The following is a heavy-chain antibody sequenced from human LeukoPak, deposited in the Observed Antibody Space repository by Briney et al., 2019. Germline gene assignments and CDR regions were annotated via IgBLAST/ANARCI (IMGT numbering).Heavy chain of an antibody. J-gene: IGHJ4*02. Sequence: PGGSLRLSCAASGFTFSSYAMSWVRQAPGKGLEWVSAISGSGGSTYYADSVKGRFTISRDNSKNTLYLQMNSLRAEDTAVYYCAKLRHDYGDYLWRLFPGNYFDYWGQGTLVTVPS. V-gene: IGHV3-23*01. CDR1: GFTFSSYA. D-gene: IGHD4-17*01. CDR3: AKLRHDYGDYLWRLFPGNYFDY. CDR2: ISGSGGST.